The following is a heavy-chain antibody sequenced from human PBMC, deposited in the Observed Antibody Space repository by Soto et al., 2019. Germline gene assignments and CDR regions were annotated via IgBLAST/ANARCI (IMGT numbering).Heavy chain of an antibody. CDR1: GYTFTSYG. V-gene: IGHV1-18*01. CDR2: ISAYNGNT. D-gene: IGHD2-2*01. J-gene: IGHJ4*02. Sequence: QVQLVQSGAEVKKPGASVKVSCKASGYTFTSYGISWVRQAPGQGLEWIGWISAYNGNTKYAQKLQGRVTMTADTSPSTAYMELSSLHSDDTAVYYCARDLCSSTSCYLDYWGQGTLVTVSS. CDR3: ARDLCSSTSCYLDY.